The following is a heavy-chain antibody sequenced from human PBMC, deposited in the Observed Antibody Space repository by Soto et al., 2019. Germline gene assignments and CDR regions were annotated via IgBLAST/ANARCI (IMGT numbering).Heavy chain of an antibody. CDR3: ARTRAGARNMDV. Sequence: LRLSFAASGFTFSSYDMHWVRQATGKGLEWVSAIGTAGDTYYPGSVKGRFTISRENAKNSLYLQMNSLRAGDTAVYYCARTRAGARNMDVWGQGTTVTVSS. CDR1: GFTFSSYD. J-gene: IGHJ6*02. V-gene: IGHV3-13*01. D-gene: IGHD6-19*01. CDR2: IGTAGDT.